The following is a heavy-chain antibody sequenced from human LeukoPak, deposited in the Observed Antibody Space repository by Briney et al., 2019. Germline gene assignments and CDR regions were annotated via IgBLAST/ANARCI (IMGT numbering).Heavy chain of an antibody. V-gene: IGHV3-64*04. CDR1: GFTFSRYP. Sequence: GGSLRLSCSASGFTFSRYPMHWVRQAPGKGLEYVSAISGNGGSAYYADSVKGRVTISRDNAKNSLYLQMNSLRAEDTAVYFCARDTKQLTSYYYYYGMDVWGQGTTVTVSS. CDR3: ARDTKQLTSYYYYYGMDV. J-gene: IGHJ6*02. D-gene: IGHD6-13*01. CDR2: ISGNGGSA.